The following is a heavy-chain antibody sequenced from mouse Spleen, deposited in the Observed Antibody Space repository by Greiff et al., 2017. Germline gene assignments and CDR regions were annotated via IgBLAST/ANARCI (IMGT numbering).Heavy chain of an antibody. V-gene: IGHV5-17*01. J-gene: IGHJ4*01. CDR2: ISSGSSTI. Sequence: EVMLVESGGGLVKPGGSLKLSCAASGFTFSDYGMHWVRQAPEKGLEWFAYISSGSSTIYYADTVKGRFTISRDNAKNTLFLQMTSLRSEDTAMYYCASDYGSSSLYYAMDYWGQGTSVTVSS. CDR3: ASDYGSSSLYYAMDY. D-gene: IGHD1-1*01. CDR1: GFTFSDYG.